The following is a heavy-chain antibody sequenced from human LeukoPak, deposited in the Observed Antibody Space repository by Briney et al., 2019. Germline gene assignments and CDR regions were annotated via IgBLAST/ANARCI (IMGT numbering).Heavy chain of an antibody. CDR1: GGSIRSNY. CDR3: ARREPSRPIYY. D-gene: IGHD1-14*01. Sequence: PSETLSLTRTVSGGSIRSNYWGWIRHPPGKGLEFIGHIYYTGSTNYNPSLRSRVTISVDTSKNQFSLNLSSATSADTAVYYCARREPSRPIYYWGQGTPVTVSS. CDR2: IYYTGST. J-gene: IGHJ4*02. V-gene: IGHV4-59*01.